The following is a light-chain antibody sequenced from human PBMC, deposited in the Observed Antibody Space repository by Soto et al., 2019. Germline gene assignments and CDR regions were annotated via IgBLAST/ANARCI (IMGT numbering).Light chain of an antibody. V-gene: IGKV1-33*01. J-gene: IGKJ4*01. Sequence: DIQMTQSPSSLYASVGERVTITCPASQDISNSLSWYQQRPGHAPKLLIYDSSNLETGIPSRFSGGGSGTHFTFTIRSLQPEDIATYYCQQSDSLPLTFGGGTKVDIK. CDR2: DSS. CDR1: QDISNS. CDR3: QQSDSLPLT.